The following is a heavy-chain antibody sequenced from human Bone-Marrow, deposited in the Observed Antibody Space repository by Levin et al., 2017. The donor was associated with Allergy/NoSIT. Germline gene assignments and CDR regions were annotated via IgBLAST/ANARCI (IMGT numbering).Heavy chain of an antibody. CDR1: GFTFRIYG. J-gene: IGHJ6*02. CDR3: ARAGYNDYRVPYYAMDL. CDR2: IWNDGTNK. Sequence: PGGSLRLSCAASGFTFRIYGMHWVRQAPGKGLTWVAFIWNDGTNKYYADSVEGRFTISRDNSKNTLSLQMNSLGAEDAGVYYCARAGYNDYRVPYYAMDLWGQGTTVTVSS. V-gene: IGHV3-33*01. D-gene: IGHD1-1*01.